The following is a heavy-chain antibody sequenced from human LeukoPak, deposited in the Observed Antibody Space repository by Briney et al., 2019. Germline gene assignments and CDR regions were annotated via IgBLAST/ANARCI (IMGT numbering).Heavy chain of an antibody. J-gene: IGHJ4*02. V-gene: IGHV4-61*02. D-gene: IGHD4-17*01. CDR2: IYTSGST. Sequence: SETLSLTCTASGGSISSGIYYSSWIRQPAGKALEWIGRIYTSGSTNYNPSLKSRVTRSVNTSKNQFSLKLSSVTAADTAVYYCARFDYGDGFDYWGQGTLVTVSS. CDR1: GGSISSGIYY. CDR3: ARFDYGDGFDY.